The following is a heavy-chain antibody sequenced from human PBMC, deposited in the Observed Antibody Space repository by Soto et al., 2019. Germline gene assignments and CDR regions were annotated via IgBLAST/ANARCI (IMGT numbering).Heavy chain of an antibody. CDR1: GGAFSSYA. CDR2: IIPIFGTA. CDR3: ARAVAATAPWFDP. Sequence: SVKVSCKASGGAFSSYAISWVRQAPGQGLEWMGGIIPIFGTANYAQKFQGRVTITADESTSTAYMELSSLRSEDTAVYYCARAVAATAPWFDPWGQGTLVTVSS. D-gene: IGHD2-15*01. J-gene: IGHJ5*02. V-gene: IGHV1-69*13.